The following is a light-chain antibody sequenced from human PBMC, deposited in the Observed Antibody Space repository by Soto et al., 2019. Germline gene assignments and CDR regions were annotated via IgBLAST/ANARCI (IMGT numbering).Light chain of an antibody. J-gene: IGLJ1*01. CDR3: YTYAGGNNV. Sequence: QSALTQPPSASGSLGQSVTISCTGTSRDVGGYNYVSWYQQHPGKAPKLMIYEVSKRPSGVPDRFSGSKSGSTASLTVSGLQAEDEADSYCYTYAGGNNVFGTGTKVTDL. CDR2: EVS. V-gene: IGLV2-8*01. CDR1: SRDVGGYNY.